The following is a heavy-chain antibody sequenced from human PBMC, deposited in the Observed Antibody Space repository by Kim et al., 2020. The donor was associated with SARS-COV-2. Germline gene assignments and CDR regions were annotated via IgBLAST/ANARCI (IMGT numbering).Heavy chain of an antibody. D-gene: IGHD3-3*01. CDR2: INHSGST. V-gene: IGHV4-34*01. Sequence: SETLSLTCAVYGGSFSGYYWSWIRQPPGKGLEWIGEINHSGSTNYNPSLKSRVTISVDTSKNQFSLKLSSVTAADTAVYYCARLSIWSGYYRSSYYYGM. CDR3: ARLSIWSGYYRSSYYYGM. CDR1: GGSFSGYY. J-gene: IGHJ6*01.